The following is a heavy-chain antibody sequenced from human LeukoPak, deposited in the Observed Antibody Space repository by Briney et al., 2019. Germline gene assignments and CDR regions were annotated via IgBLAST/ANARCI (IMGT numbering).Heavy chain of an antibody. CDR2: IYYSGST. D-gene: IGHD3-10*01. CDR3: ARDLGAVGSGSPLEFGY. Sequence: KPSETLSLTCTVSGGSIWSYYWSWIRQPPGKGLEWIGYIYYSGSTYYNPSLQSRVTISLDTSKNQFSLKLSSVTAADTAVYYCARDLGAVGSGSPLEFGYWGQGTLVTVSS. CDR1: GGSIWSYY. V-gene: IGHV4-59*12. J-gene: IGHJ4*02.